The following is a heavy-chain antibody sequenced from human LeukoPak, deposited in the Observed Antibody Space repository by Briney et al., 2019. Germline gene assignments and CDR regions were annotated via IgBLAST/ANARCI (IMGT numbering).Heavy chain of an antibody. Sequence: SETLSLACTVSGGSISSGGYYWSWIRQHPGKGLEWIGYIYYSGSTYYNPSLKSRVTISVDTSKNQFSLKLSSVTAADTAVYYCARVTYGGKSADAFDIWGQGTMVTVSS. CDR2: IYYSGST. V-gene: IGHV4-31*03. D-gene: IGHD4-23*01. CDR3: ARVTYGGKSADAFDI. CDR1: GGSISSGGYY. J-gene: IGHJ3*02.